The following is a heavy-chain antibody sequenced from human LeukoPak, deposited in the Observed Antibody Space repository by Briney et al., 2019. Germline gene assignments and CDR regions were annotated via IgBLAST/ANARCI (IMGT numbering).Heavy chain of an antibody. V-gene: IGHV3-30*02. D-gene: IGHD4-23*01. CDR1: GFTFSNYG. CDR2: IRYDGSDK. Sequence: TGGSLRLSCAASGFTFSNYGMHWVRQAPGKGLEWVAFIRYDGSDKYYADSVKGRFTISRDNSKNTLYLQMNSLRADDTAVYHCAKDLTTVVTMYYFDYWGQGTLVTVSS. CDR3: AKDLTTVVTMYYFDY. J-gene: IGHJ4*02.